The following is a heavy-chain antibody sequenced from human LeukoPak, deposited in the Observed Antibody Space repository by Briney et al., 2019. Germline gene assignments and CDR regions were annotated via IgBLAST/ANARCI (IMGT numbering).Heavy chain of an antibody. V-gene: IGHV3-30*18. D-gene: IGHD1/OR15-1a*01. CDR2: ISPDGKTE. Sequence: GGSLRLSCAASGFTFSSYAMHWFRQAPGKEGEWVAVISPDGKTEYYTHSVKGRFTVTRDNSKNMIYLQMNSLRGEDSAVYFCAKINNDDDYWGQGALVTVSS. J-gene: IGHJ4*02. CDR1: GFTFSSYA. CDR3: AKINNDDDY.